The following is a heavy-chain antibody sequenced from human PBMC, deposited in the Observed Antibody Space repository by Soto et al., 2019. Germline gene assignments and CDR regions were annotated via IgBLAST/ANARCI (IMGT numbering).Heavy chain of an antibody. CDR1: GYTFTGYY. J-gene: IGHJ4*02. Sequence: ASVKVSCKASGYTFTGYYMHWVLQSPVQGLEWMGWINPNSGGTNYAQKFQGRVTMTRDTSISTAYMELSRLRSDDTAVYYCARDRSITIFGVVIDFDYWGQGTLVTVS. CDR3: ARDRSITIFGVVIDFDY. V-gene: IGHV1-2*02. CDR2: INPNSGGT. D-gene: IGHD3-3*01.